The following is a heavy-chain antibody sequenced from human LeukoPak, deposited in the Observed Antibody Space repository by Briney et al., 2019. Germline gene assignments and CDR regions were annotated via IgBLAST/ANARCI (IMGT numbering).Heavy chain of an antibody. V-gene: IGHV4-59*08. CDR2: IYYSGST. Sequence: KPSETLSLTCTVSGGSISSYYWSWIRQPPGKGLEWIGYIYYSGSTNYNPSLKSRVTISVDTSKNQFSLKLSSVTAADTAVYYCARVVNYYSMFDPWGQGTLVTVSS. CDR3: ARVVNYYSMFDP. CDR1: GGSISSYY. D-gene: IGHD2-21*02. J-gene: IGHJ5*02.